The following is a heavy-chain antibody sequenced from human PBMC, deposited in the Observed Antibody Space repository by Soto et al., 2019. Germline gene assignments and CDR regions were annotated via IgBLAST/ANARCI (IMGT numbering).Heavy chain of an antibody. V-gene: IGHV1-69*01. CDR2: IIPIFGTA. D-gene: IGHD2-2*01. CDR3: AREDCSSPSCYYRWFDP. J-gene: IGHJ5*02. CDR1: GGTFSSYA. Sequence: QVQLVQSGAEVKKPGSSVQVSCKASGGTFSSYAISWVRQAPGQGLVLMGGIIPIFGTANYAQKFQGRVTITADESTSTAYMELSSLRSEDTAVYYCAREDCSSPSCYYRWFDPWGQGTLVTVSS.